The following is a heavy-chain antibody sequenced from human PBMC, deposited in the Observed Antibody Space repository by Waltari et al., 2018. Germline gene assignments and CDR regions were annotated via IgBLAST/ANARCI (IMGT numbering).Heavy chain of an antibody. CDR3: ARESAARPDYYYYYMDV. D-gene: IGHD6-6*01. V-gene: IGHV1-46*01. CDR2: INPSGGST. J-gene: IGHJ6*03. CDR1: GYTFTSYY. Sequence: QVQLVQSGAEVKKPGASVKVSCKASGYTFTSYYMHWVRQAPGQGLEWMGIINPSGGSTSYAQKFQGRVTMTRDTSTSTVYMELSSLRSEDTAVYYCARESAARPDYYYYYMDVWGKGTTVTVSS.